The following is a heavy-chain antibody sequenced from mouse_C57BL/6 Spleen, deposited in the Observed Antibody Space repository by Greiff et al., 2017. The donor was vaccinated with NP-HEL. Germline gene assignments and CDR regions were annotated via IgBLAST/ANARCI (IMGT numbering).Heavy chain of an antibody. CDR2: INPNNGGT. D-gene: IGHD2-4*01. CDR3: ARGEYRTYDYGEDY. J-gene: IGHJ2*01. Sequence: VQLQQSGPELVKPGASVKMSCKASGYTFTDYNMHWVKQSHGKSLEWIGYINPNNGGTSYNQKFKGKATLTVNKSSSTAYMELRSLTSEDSAVYYCARGEYRTYDYGEDYWGQGTTLTVSS. CDR1: GYTFTDYN. V-gene: IGHV1-22*01.